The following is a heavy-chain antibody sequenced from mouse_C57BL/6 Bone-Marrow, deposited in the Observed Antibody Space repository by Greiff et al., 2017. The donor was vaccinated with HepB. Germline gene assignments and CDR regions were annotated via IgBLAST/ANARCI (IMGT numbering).Heavy chain of an antibody. CDR2: IRNKANGYTT. J-gene: IGHJ2*01. CDR3: ARSFVRNYFDD. CDR1: GFTFTDYY. D-gene: IGHD1-1*01. V-gene: IGHV7-3*01. Sequence: EVKVVESGGGLVQPGGSLSLSCAASGFTFTDYYMSWVRQPPGKALEWLGFIRNKANGYTTEYSASVKGRFTISRDNSHSILYLQMNALRAEDSATYYCARSFVRNYFDDWGQGTTLTVSS.